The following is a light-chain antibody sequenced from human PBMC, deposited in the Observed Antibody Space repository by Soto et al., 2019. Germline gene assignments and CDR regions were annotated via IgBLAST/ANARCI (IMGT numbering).Light chain of an antibody. Sequence: QSVMTQPPSVSAAPGQKVTISCSCSSSNIVGNSVSWYQQLPGTAPKLLIYDDNKRPSGIPDRFSGSKSGTSATLGITGFQTGDEEDYYCGSWDSSLSAYVFGTGTKVTVL. CDR3: GSWDSSLSAYV. CDR2: DDN. V-gene: IGLV1-51*01. J-gene: IGLJ1*01. CDR1: SSNIVGNS.